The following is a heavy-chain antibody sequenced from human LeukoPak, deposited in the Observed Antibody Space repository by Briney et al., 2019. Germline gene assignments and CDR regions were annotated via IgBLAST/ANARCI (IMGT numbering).Heavy chain of an antibody. CDR1: GFAFSSYA. V-gene: IGHV3-23*01. J-gene: IGHJ4*02. Sequence: GGTLRLSCAASGFAFSSYAMSWVRQAPGKGLEWLSGFSGSGGSTYYADSVKGRFTISRDNSKNTLYLQMNRMRAEDTAVYYCARAGSIRFHCWGQGGLVIVSS. CDR2: FSGSGGST. D-gene: IGHD1-26*01. CDR3: ARAGSIRFHC.